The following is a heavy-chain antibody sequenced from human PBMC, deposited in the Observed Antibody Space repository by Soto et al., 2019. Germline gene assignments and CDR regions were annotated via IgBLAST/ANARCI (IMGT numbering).Heavy chain of an antibody. J-gene: IGHJ4*02. CDR1: GGSISSYY. Sequence: TSETLSLTCTVSGGSISSYYWSWIRQPPGKGLEWIGYIYYSGSTNYNPSLKSRVTISVDTSKNQFSLKLSSVTAADTAVYYCARGLGVGANYWGQGTLVTVSS. V-gene: IGHV4-59*12. CDR3: ARGLGVGANY. CDR2: IYYSGST. D-gene: IGHD1-26*01.